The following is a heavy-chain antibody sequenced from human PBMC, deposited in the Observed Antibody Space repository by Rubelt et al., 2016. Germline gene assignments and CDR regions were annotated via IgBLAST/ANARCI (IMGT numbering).Heavy chain of an antibody. CDR3: AREVVGERGFDY. V-gene: IGHV1-8*01. CDR1: GYTFTSYD. CDR2: MNPNSGNT. J-gene: IGHJ4*02. D-gene: IGHD2-15*01. Sequence: QVQLVQSGAEVKKPGASVKVSCKASGYTFTSYDIHWVRQATGQGLEWMGWMNPNSGNTGYAQKFQGRVTSSMNNCISTADMGLSSLRAEDTAVYYCAREVVGERGFDYWGQGTLVTVSS.